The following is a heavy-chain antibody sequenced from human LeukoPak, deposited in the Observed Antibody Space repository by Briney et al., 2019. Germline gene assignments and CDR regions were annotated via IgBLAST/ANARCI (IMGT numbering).Heavy chain of an antibody. Sequence: PGGSLRLSCAASGFTFSDYYMSWTRQAPGKGLEWVSYISSSGSTIYYADSVKGRFTISRDNAKNSLYLQMNSLRAEDTAVYYCARAESVTENYFDYWGQGTLVTVAS. V-gene: IGHV3-11*04. D-gene: IGHD4-17*01. CDR1: GFTFSDYY. CDR3: ARAESVTENYFDY. CDR2: ISSSGSTI. J-gene: IGHJ4*02.